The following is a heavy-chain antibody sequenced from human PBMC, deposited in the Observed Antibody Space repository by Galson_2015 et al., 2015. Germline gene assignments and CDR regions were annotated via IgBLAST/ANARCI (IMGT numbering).Heavy chain of an antibody. CDR2: ISYDGSNK. V-gene: IGHV3-30*01. CDR1: GVSFSSYA. D-gene: IGHD2-2*01. CDR3: ARGGYCSSSSCYASASDI. J-gene: IGHJ3*02. Sequence: SLRLSCAASGVSFSSYAMHWVRQAPGKGLEWVAVISYDGSNKYYADSVKGRFTISRDNSKNTLYLQMNSLRDEDTAVYYCARGGYCSSSSCYASASDIWGQGTMVTVSS.